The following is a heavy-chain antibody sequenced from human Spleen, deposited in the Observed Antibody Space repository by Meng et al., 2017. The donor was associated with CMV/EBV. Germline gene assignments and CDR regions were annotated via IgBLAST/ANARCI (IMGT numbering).Heavy chain of an antibody. CDR1: GGTFSSYA. D-gene: IGHD1-26*01. CDR2: IIPIFGTA. J-gene: IGHJ5*02. CDR3: ARTIVGATIGWFDP. V-gene: IGHV1-69*05. Sequence: ASGGTFSSYAISWVRQAPGQGLEWMGGIIPIFGTANYAQKFQGRVTITTDESTSTAYMELSSLRSEDTAVYYCARTIVGATIGWFDPWGQGTLVTVSS.